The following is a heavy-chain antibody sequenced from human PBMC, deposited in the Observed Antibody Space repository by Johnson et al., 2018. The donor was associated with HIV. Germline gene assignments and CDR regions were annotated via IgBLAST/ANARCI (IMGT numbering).Heavy chain of an antibody. J-gene: IGHJ3*02. Sequence: VQLVESGGGVVQPGGSLRLSCATSGFTFSTYGMHWVRQAPGKGLEWVAFIRYDGSLKYLADSVKGRFTISRDNSKNTLYLQMNSLRAEDTAVYYCARDLGWSGDAFDIWGQGTMVTVSS. CDR2: IRYDGSLK. CDR3: ARDLGWSGDAFDI. V-gene: IGHV3-30*02. CDR1: GFTFSTYG. D-gene: IGHD3-16*01.